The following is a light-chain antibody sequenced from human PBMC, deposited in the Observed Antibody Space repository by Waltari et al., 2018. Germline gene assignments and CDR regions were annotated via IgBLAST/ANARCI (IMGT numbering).Light chain of an antibody. CDR1: RSNIGINT. CDR2: SNN. J-gene: IGLJ1*01. V-gene: IGLV1-44*01. CDR3: AAWDDRLNGYV. Sequence: QSVLSQPPSASGTPGQRVTISCSGSRSNIGINTVHWFQRLPGTAPKLVLYSNNQRPSGVPDRFSGSKSGTSASLAITGLQSEDEADYYCAAWDDRLNGYVFGTGTKVTVL.